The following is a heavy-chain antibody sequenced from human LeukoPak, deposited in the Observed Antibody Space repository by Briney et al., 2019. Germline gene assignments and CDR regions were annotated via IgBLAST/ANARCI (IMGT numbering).Heavy chain of an antibody. V-gene: IGHV3-74*01. CDR3: ARDWPRYVVPSPDWYFDL. CDR1: GFTFSSYW. J-gene: IGHJ2*01. D-gene: IGHD2-21*01. Sequence: GGSLRLSCAASGFTFSSYWMHWVRHAPGKGLVWVSRINTDGSSTSYADSVKGRFTISRDNAKNTLYLQMNSLRAEDTAVYYCARDWPRYVVPSPDWYFDLWGHGTLVTVSS. CDR2: INTDGSST.